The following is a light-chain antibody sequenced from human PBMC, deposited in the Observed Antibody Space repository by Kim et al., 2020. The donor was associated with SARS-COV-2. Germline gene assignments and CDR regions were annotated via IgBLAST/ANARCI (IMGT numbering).Light chain of an antibody. V-gene: IGKV3-11*01. CDR2: DAS. J-gene: IGKJ5*01. CDR1: QSVSSY. CDR3: QQRSNWPTIT. Sequence: PGERAPLSGRASQSVSSYLAWYQQKPGQAPRLLIYDASNRATGIPARFSGSGSGTDFTLTISSLEPEDFAVYYCQQRSNWPTITFGQGTRLEIK.